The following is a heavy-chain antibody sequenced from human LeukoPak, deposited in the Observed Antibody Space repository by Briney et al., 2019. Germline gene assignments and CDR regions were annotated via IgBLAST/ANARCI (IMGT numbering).Heavy chain of an antibody. CDR1: GFTFSSYG. CDR2: IWYDGGNK. J-gene: IGHJ6*02. V-gene: IGHV3-33*01. CDR3: ARAPFGIAAAGTNYYGMDV. Sequence: PGGSLRLSCAASGFTFSSYGTHWVRQAPGKGLEWVAVIWYDGGNKYYADSVKGRFTISRDNSKNTLYLQMNSLRAEDTAVYYCARAPFGIAAAGTNYYGMDVWGQGTTVTVSS. D-gene: IGHD6-13*01.